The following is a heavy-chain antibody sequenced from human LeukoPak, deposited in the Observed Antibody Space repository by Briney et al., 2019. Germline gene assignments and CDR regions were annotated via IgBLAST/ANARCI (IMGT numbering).Heavy chain of an antibody. CDR3: ARQGYNSMEV. D-gene: IGHD5-24*01. CDR1: GYSFTTFW. Sequence: GESLKISCKGSGYSFTTFWIDWVRQMPGKGLEWMGIIYAGDSDTRYSPSFQGQVTISVDKSISTAFLQWNSLKAPDTAMYYCARQGYNSMEVWGQGTAVTVSS. J-gene: IGHJ6*02. CDR2: IYAGDSDT. V-gene: IGHV5-51*01.